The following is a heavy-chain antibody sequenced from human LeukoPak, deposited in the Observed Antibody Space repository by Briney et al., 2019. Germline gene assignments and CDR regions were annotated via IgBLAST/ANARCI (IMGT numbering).Heavy chain of an antibody. CDR3: AREPSSSDKGIDY. Sequence: PSETLSLTCTVSGGSISSSSYWWGWLRQPPGKGLEWIGSIYYSGTTYYNPSLKSRVTISVDTSKKQFSLQLSSVTAADTAVYYCAREPSSSDKGIDYWGQGTLVTVSS. CDR2: IYYSGTT. D-gene: IGHD3-22*01. V-gene: IGHV4-39*01. CDR1: GGSISSSSYW. J-gene: IGHJ4*02.